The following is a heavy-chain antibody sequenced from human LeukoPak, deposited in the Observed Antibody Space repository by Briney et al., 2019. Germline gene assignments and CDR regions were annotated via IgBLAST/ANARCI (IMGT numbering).Heavy chain of an antibody. V-gene: IGHV3-53*01. J-gene: IGHJ4*02. CDR1: GFTVSSNY. CDR2: IHSDGKT. Sequence: PGGSLRLSCAASGFTVSSNYVSWVRQAPGKGLEWVSVIHSDGKTYYADSVKGRFTISRDSSQNTLYLQMSSLRAEDTAVYYCARHGVLRYIDDWGQGTPVTVSS. CDR3: ARHGVLRYIDD. D-gene: IGHD3-9*01.